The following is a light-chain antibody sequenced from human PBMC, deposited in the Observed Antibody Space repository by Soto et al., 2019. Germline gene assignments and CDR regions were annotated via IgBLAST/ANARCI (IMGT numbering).Light chain of an antibody. CDR1: QSLVYGDGNTF. V-gene: IGKV2-30*01. J-gene: IGKJ2*01. CDR2: KVS. Sequence: DVVMTQYPLSLPDALGQPASSSCRSSQSLVYGDGNTFFNWFHQRPGHSPRRLIYKVSNRDSGVPDRFSGSGSATDFTLRISRVEAEDVGVYYCMQGSHWPPRYTFGQGTKLEIK. CDR3: MQGSHWPPRYT.